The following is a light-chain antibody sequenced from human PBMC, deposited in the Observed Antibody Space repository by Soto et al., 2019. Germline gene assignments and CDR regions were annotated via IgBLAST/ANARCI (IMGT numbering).Light chain of an antibody. Sequence: QSVMTQPPAVSAAPGQQVTISCSGSSSNIGGNSVSWYQQLPGTAPKLLIYDDNKRPSGIPDRFSGSKSGTSATLGITGFQTGDEADYYCGSWDSTLSAYVFGPSTKVTV. J-gene: IGLJ1*01. CDR2: DDN. CDR3: GSWDSTLSAYV. CDR1: SSNIGGNS. V-gene: IGLV1-51*01.